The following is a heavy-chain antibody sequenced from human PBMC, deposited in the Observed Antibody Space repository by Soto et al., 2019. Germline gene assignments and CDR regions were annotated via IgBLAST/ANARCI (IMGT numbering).Heavy chain of an antibody. D-gene: IGHD3-10*02. V-gene: IGHV2-5*01. Sequence: SGPTLVNPTQTLTLTCTVSGFSVSSSGVAVAWIRQPPGKALEWLAVVYWNDDATYSPSLKNRLTLTRDTSKNQEVLTLTNMDPMDAGTYYCAHRLEGYNMFFDFWGQGTPVTVSS. CDR2: VYWNDDA. CDR3: AHRLEGYNMFFDF. CDR1: GFSVSSSGVA. J-gene: IGHJ4*02.